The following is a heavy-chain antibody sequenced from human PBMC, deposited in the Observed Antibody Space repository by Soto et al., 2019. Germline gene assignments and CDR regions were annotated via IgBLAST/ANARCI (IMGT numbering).Heavy chain of an antibody. Sequence: QVQLVQSGAEVKKPGASVKVSCKASGYTFTGYYMHWVRQAPGQGLEWMGWINPNSGGTNYAQKFQGWVTMTRDTSISTAYMELSRLRSDDTAVYYCARDGLSDTAMANYYYYYMDVWGKGTTVTVSS. D-gene: IGHD5-18*01. CDR3: ARDGLSDTAMANYYYYYMDV. J-gene: IGHJ6*03. CDR2: INPNSGGT. CDR1: GYTFTGYY. V-gene: IGHV1-2*04.